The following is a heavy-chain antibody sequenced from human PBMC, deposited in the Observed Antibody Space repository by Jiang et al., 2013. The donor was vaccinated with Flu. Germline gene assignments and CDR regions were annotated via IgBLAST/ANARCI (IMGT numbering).Heavy chain of an antibody. J-gene: IGHJ4*02. D-gene: IGHD3-9*01. CDR1: GYSFTSYW. Sequence: GAEVKKPGESLKISCKGFGYSFTSYWISWVRQMPGKGLEWMGRIDPSDSYTNYSPSFQGHVTISADKSISTAYLQWSSLKASDTAMYYCASHPRILTGYYPGPGWGQGTLVTVSS. CDR3: ASHPRILTGYYPGPG. CDR2: IDPSDSYT. V-gene: IGHV5-10-1*01.